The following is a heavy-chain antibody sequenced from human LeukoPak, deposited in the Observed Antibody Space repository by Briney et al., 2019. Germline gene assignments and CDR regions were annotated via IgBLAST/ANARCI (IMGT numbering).Heavy chain of an antibody. CDR1: GGSISSGSYY. J-gene: IGHJ5*02. CDR2: IYTSGST. D-gene: IGHD3-3*01. V-gene: IGHV4-61*02. Sequence: PSETLSLTCTVSGGSISSGSYYWSWIRQPAGKGLEWIRRIYTSGSTNYNPSLKSRVTISVDTSKNQFSLKLSSVTAADTAVYYCARALRITIFGVVIGWFDPWGQGTLVTVSS. CDR3: ARALRITIFGVVIGWFDP.